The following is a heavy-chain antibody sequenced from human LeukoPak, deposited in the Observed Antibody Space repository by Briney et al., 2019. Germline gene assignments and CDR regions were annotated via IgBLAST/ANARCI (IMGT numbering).Heavy chain of an antibody. Sequence: ASVKVSCKASGYTFTSYGNSWVRQAPGQGLEWMGWISAYNGNTNYAQKLQGRVTMTTDTSTNTAYMELRSLRPDDTAVYYCARDTESPLGYCTNGVCLGDYWGQGTLVTVSS. CDR3: ARDTESPLGYCTNGVCLGDY. CDR1: GYTFTSYG. V-gene: IGHV1-18*01. J-gene: IGHJ4*02. CDR2: ISAYNGNT. D-gene: IGHD2-8*01.